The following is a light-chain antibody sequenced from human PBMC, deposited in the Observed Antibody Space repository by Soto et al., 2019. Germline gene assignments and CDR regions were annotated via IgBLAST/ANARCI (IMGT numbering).Light chain of an antibody. J-gene: IGKJ1*01. CDR1: QGISSY. Sequence: IQMTQSPSSLYASXKDRVTITXXASQGISSYLAWYQQKPGKAPKLLIYAASTLQSGVPSRFSGSGSATEFTLTISSLQPEDFATYYCLQSYSTPWTFGRGTKVDIK. CDR3: LQSYSTPWT. V-gene: IGKV1-39*01. CDR2: AAS.